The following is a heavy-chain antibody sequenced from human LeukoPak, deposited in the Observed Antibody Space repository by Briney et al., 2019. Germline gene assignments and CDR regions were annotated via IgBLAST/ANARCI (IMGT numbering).Heavy chain of an antibody. CDR1: GGSISSYY. CDR3: AREMVRGYSYYYYMDV. J-gene: IGHJ6*03. Sequence: SETLSLTCTVSGGSISSYYWSWIRQPAGKGLKWIGRIYTSGSTNYNPSLKSRVTMSVDTSKNQFSLKLSSVTAADTAVYYCAREMVRGYSYYYYMDVWGKGTTVTVSS. CDR2: IYTSGST. V-gene: IGHV4-4*07. D-gene: IGHD5-18*01.